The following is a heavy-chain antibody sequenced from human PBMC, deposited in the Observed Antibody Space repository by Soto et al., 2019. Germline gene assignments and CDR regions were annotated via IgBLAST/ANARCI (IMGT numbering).Heavy chain of an antibody. CDR2: ISGSGSST. Sequence: WGSLRLSCAASGFTFSTYAMTWVRRAPGKGLEWVSAISGSGSSTYYADSVKGRFTISRDNSKNTLYLQMNSLRAADTAVYYCARDQNYDFWSGYFTGNWFDPWGQGTLVTVSS. D-gene: IGHD3-3*01. V-gene: IGHV3-23*01. CDR1: GFTFSTYA. J-gene: IGHJ5*02. CDR3: ARDQNYDFWSGYFTGNWFDP.